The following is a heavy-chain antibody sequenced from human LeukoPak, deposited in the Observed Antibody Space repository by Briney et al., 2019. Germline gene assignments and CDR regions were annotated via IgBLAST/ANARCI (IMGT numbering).Heavy chain of an antibody. D-gene: IGHD3-10*01. V-gene: IGHV3-30*18. CDR3: AKGHYYGSGSYYQKYYFDY. CDR1: GFTFSSYG. Sequence: PGGSLRLSCAAAGFTFSSYGMHWVRQAPGKGLEWVAVISYDGSNKYYADSVKGRFTISRDNSKNTLYLQMNSLRAEDTAVYYCAKGHYYGSGSYYQKYYFDYWGQGTLVTVSS. J-gene: IGHJ4*02. CDR2: ISYDGSNK.